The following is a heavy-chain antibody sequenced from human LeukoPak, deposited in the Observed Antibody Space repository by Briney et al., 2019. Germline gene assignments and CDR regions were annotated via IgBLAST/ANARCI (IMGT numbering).Heavy chain of an antibody. Sequence: PSETLSLTCTVSGGSISSYYWSWIRQPPGKGLEWIGYIYYSGSTNYNPSLKSRVTISVDTSKNQFSLKLSSVTAADTAVYYCACLVGATIQAFDIWGQGTMVTVSS. CDR3: ACLVGATIQAFDI. D-gene: IGHD1-26*01. CDR1: GGSISSYY. CDR2: IYYSGST. J-gene: IGHJ3*02. V-gene: IGHV4-59*08.